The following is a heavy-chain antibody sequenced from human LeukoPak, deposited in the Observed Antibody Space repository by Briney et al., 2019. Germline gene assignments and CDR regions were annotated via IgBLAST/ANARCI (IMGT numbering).Heavy chain of an antibody. CDR1: GGSFSAYY. CDR2: INHRGDT. CDR3: ARGPTISETGYFDY. J-gene: IGHJ4*02. V-gene: IGHV4-34*01. D-gene: IGHD1-1*01. Sequence: SETLSLTCAVYGGSFSAYYWSWSRQSPGKGLEWIAEINHRGDTNYNPSVKSRVSISVDTSKNQFSLKVTSPTAADTAVYYCARGPTISETGYFDYWAQGTLVTVSS.